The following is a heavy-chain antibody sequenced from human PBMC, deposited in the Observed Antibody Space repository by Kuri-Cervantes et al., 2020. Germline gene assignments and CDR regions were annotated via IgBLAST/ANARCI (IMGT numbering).Heavy chain of an antibody. CDR3: ARVDTAMVDKFFDY. V-gene: IGHV3-7*01. D-gene: IGHD5-18*01. J-gene: IGHJ4*02. Sequence: GESLKISCAASGFTFSDYWMSWVRQAPGKGPEWVANIKEDGGKKYYVDSVKGRFTISRENAKNLLYLQMTSLRAEDTAVYYCARVDTAMVDKFFDYWGQGTLVTVSS. CDR2: IKEDGGKK. CDR1: GFTFSDYW.